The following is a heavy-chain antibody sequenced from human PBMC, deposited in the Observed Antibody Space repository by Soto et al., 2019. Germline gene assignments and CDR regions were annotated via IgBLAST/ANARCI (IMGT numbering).Heavy chain of an antibody. D-gene: IGHD4-4*01. CDR3: ARRTTVTPTYYYYYMDV. Sequence: SETLSLTCTVSGGSISSSSYYWGWIRQPPGKGLEWIGSIYYSGSTYYNPSLKSRVTISVDTSKNQFSLKLSSVTAADTAVYYCARRTTVTPTYYYYYMDVWGKGTTVTVSS. V-gene: IGHV4-39*01. J-gene: IGHJ6*03. CDR2: IYYSGST. CDR1: GGSISSSSYY.